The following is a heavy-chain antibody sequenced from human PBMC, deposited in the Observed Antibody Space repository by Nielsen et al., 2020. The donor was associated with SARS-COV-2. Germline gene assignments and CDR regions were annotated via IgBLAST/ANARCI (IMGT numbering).Heavy chain of an antibody. V-gene: IGHV4-59*08. CDR3: ARGRAPLRY. D-gene: IGHD2-15*01. CDR1: GGSISRYS. Sequence: SETLSLTCTVSGGSISRYSWSWIRQTAEKGLEWIGHVSYSGSTNYNPSLKSRATISLDTSKTQFSLRLTSVTAADTAVYYCARGRAPLRYWGQGILVTVSS. J-gene: IGHJ4*02. CDR2: VSYSGST.